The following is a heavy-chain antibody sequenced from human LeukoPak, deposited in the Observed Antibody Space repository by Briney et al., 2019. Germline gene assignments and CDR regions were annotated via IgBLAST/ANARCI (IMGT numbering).Heavy chain of an antibody. CDR2: ISYDGSNK. Sequence: PGGSLRLSCAASGFTFSSYAMHWVRQAPGKGLEWVAVISYDGSNKYYADSVKVRFTISRDNSKNTLYLQMNSLRAEDTAVYYCARSQWELLNFDYWGQGTLVTVSS. V-gene: IGHV3-30-3*01. J-gene: IGHJ4*02. CDR3: ARSQWELLNFDY. CDR1: GFTFSSYA. D-gene: IGHD1-26*01.